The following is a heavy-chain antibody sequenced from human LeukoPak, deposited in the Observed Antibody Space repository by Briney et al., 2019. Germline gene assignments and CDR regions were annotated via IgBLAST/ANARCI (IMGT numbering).Heavy chain of an antibody. CDR3: AREIVAGLGVSFDI. J-gene: IGHJ3*02. CDR1: GDSVNSGAYY. CDR2: IYPLETT. Sequence: PSETLSLTCTVSGDSVNSGAYYWSWLRQPAGKEPEWIGRIYPLETTNYNPSLKSRVAISVDTSKNQFSLKLSSVTAADTAVYYCAREIVAGLGVSFDIWGQGTMVTVSS. V-gene: IGHV4-61*02. D-gene: IGHD6-19*01.